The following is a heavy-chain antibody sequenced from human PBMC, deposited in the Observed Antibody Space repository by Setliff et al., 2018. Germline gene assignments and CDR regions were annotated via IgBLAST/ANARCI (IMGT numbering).Heavy chain of an antibody. CDR2: VYYSGHT. J-gene: IGHJ4*02. Sequence: SETLSLTCTVSNGSVSTTSHYWGWVRQPPGKGLEWIGSVYYSGHTYYSPSLESRVAISVDTSKNQFSLTVNSVTAADTAVYYGRLWSHNYHDDYWGQGTLVTVSS. D-gene: IGHD3-16*01. CDR1: NGSVSTTSHY. V-gene: IGHV4-39*07. CDR3: RLWSHNYHDDY.